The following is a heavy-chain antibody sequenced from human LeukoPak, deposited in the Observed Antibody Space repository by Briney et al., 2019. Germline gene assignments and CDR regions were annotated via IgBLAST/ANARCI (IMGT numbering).Heavy chain of an antibody. CDR2: IYYSGST. Sequence: PSQTLSLTCTVSGGSISSGGYYWSWIRQHPGKGLEWIAYIYYSGSTYYNPSLKSRVTISVDTSKNQFSLKLSSVTAADTAVYYCARVGVTMVRGVIIRAIDIWGQGTMVTVSS. V-gene: IGHV4-31*03. J-gene: IGHJ3*02. CDR1: GGSISSGGYY. D-gene: IGHD3-10*01. CDR3: ARVGVTMVRGVIIRAIDI.